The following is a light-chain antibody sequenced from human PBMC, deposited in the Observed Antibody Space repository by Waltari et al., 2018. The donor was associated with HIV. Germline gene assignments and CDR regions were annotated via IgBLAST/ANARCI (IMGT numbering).Light chain of an antibody. V-gene: IGKV1-39*01. CDR1: QRIDTS. CDR3: QQSYKIPRT. J-gene: IGKJ4*01. CDR2: AAF. Sequence: DIQMTQSPSSLSASVGVTVTITCRASQRIDTSLNWYQHKPGQAPQLLIYAAFNLQSGVPSRFTGGGLGTEFTLTINTLQVEDFATYYCQQSYKIPRTFGGGTKLEIK.